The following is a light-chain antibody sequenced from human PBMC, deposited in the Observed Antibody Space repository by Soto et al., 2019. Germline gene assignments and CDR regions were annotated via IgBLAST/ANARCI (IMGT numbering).Light chain of an antibody. CDR1: QSLTSTY. J-gene: IGKJ4*01. Sequence: EVVLTQSPGTLSLSPGERATLSCRASQSLTSTYLAWYQQRPGQSPRLLIYAAYSRATGIPDRFSGSGSGTDFTLTISRLEPEDFAVYYCQQYGSSPTFGGGTKVDIK. CDR2: AAY. CDR3: QQYGSSPT. V-gene: IGKV3-20*01.